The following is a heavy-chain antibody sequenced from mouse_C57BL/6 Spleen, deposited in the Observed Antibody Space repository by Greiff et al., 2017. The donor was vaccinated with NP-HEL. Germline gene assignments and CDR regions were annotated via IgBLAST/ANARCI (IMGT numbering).Heavy chain of an antibody. CDR1: GYTFTSYW. Sequence: QVQLQQPGAELVKPGASVKLSCKASGYTFTSYWMHWVKQRPGQGLEWIGMIHPNSGSTNYNEKFKSKATLTVDKSSSTAYMQLSSLTSEDSAVYYCARALYYSNHYAMDYWGQGTSVTVSS. V-gene: IGHV1-64*01. J-gene: IGHJ4*01. CDR3: ARALYYSNHYAMDY. CDR2: IHPNSGST. D-gene: IGHD2-5*01.